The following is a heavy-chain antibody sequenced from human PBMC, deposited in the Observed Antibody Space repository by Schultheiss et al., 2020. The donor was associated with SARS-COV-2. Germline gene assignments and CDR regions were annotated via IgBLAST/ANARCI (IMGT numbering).Heavy chain of an antibody. Sequence: SETLSLTCTVSGGSISSYYWSWIRQPPGKGLEWIGYIYNSASTYYSPSVKSRVSISVHTSKNQFSLKLSSVTAADTAVYYCVRGGPIGDRGMDVWGQGTTVTVSS. V-gene: IGHV4-59*06. J-gene: IGHJ6*02. CDR3: VRGGPIGDRGMDV. CDR2: IYNSAST. CDR1: GGSISSYY. D-gene: IGHD3-16*01.